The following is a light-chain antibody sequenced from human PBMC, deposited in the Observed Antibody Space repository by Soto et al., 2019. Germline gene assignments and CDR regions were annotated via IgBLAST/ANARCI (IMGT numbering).Light chain of an antibody. CDR1: QGISSY. CDR2: AAS. CDR3: QQYYSYPT. J-gene: IGKJ1*01. Sequence: AIRMTQSPSSFSASTGDRVTITCRASQGISSYLAWYQQKPGKAPKLLIYAASTLQIGVPSRYRGSGAGTDFTLTISCLQSEDFATDYCQQYYSYPTFGQGTKVEIK. V-gene: IGKV1-8*01.